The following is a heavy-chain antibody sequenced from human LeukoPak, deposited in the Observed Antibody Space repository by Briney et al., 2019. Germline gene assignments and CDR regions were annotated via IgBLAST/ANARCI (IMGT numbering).Heavy chain of an antibody. CDR3: ARVPWSVSYFAAFGI. V-gene: IGHV4-59*01. Sequence: SETLSLTCTVSGGSISSDYWSWIRQSPGKGLEWIGYISHSGLTNYSPSLKSRVTISVDTSKKQFSLNLNSVTAADTAVYYCARVPWSVSYFAAFGIWGRGTMVIVSS. CDR1: GGSISSDY. J-gene: IGHJ3*02. CDR2: ISHSGLT. D-gene: IGHD3-10*01.